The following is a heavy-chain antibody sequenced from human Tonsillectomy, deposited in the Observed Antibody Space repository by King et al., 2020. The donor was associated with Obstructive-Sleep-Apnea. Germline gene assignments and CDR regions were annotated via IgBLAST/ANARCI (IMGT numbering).Heavy chain of an antibody. CDR3: AFCDYEVSGPFDY. CDR1: GYTFTGYY. Sequence: QLVQSGAEVKKPGASVKVSCKASGYTFTGYYMHWVRQAPGQGLEWMGWINPNSGGTKYAQKFQGRVTMTRDTSISTAYMELKRLRSDDTSVYYCAFCDYEVSGPFDYWGQGTLATVSS. D-gene: IGHD1-26*01. V-gene: IGHV1-2*02. CDR2: INPNSGGT. J-gene: IGHJ4*02.